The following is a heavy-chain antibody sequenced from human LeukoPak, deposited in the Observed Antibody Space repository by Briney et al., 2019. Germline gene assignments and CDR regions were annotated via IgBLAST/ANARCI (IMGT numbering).Heavy chain of an antibody. V-gene: IGHV1-8*01. Sequence: ASVKVSCTASGYTFTSYDINWVRQATGQGLEWMGWMNPNSGNTGYAQKFQGRVTMTRNTSISTAYMELSSLRSEDTAVYYCARTVGATDALRYWGQGTLVTVSS. D-gene: IGHD1-26*01. CDR3: ARTVGATDALRY. J-gene: IGHJ4*02. CDR1: GYTFTSYD. CDR2: MNPNSGNT.